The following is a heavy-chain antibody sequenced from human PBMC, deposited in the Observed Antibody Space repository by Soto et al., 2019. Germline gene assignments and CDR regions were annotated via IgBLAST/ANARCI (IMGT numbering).Heavy chain of an antibody. CDR2: IIPIFGTA. CDR3: ARGRYCSSTSCYTNHYYYYYGMDV. J-gene: IGHJ6*02. Sequence: ASVKVSCKASGGTFSSYAISWVRQAPGQGLEWMGGIIPIFGTANYAQKFQGRVTITADESTSTAYMELSSLRSEDTAVYYCARGRYCSSTSCYTNHYYYYYGMDVWGQGTTVTVSS. CDR1: GGTFSSYA. D-gene: IGHD2-2*02. V-gene: IGHV1-69*13.